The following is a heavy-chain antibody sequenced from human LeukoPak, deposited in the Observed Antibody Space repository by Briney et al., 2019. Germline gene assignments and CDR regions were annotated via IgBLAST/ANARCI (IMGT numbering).Heavy chain of an antibody. V-gene: IGHV4-59*11. D-gene: IGHD3-16*01. Sequence: PSETLSLTCTVSGGSISSHYWSWIRQPPGKGLEWTGYIYYSGSTNYNPSLKSRITISVDTSKNQISLMVRSVTAADTAVYHCARFGVNYDMDVWGQGTTVTVSS. CDR1: GGSISSHY. J-gene: IGHJ6*02. CDR3: ARFGVNYDMDV. CDR2: IYYSGST.